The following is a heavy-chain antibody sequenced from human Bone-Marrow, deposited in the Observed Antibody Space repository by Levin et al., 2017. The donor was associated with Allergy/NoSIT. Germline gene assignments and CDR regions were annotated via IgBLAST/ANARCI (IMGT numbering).Heavy chain of an antibody. V-gene: IGHV1-24*01. CDR2: FDREDGET. CDR3: ATDPSSYGYFDY. Sequence: ASVKVSCKLSGYTLTDLSIHWVRQAPGKGLEWMGGFDREDGETIYAQKFQGRVTMTEDTSTDTAYMELSSLRSEDTAVYYCATDPSSYGYFDYWGQGTLVTVSS. J-gene: IGHJ4*02. D-gene: IGHD5-18*01. CDR1: GYTLTDLS.